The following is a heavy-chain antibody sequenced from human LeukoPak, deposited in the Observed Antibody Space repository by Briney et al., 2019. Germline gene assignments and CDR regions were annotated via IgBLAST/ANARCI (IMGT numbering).Heavy chain of an antibody. D-gene: IGHD2-15*01. CDR1: GFTFSSYW. CDR2: IKQDGSEK. Sequence: GGFLRLSCAASGFTFSSYWMSWVRQAPGKGLEWVANIKQDGSEKYYVDSVKGRFTISRGNAKNSLYLQMNSLRAEDTAVYYCARAISGGRNYYYYYYMDVWGKGTTVTISS. J-gene: IGHJ6*03. CDR3: ARAISGGRNYYYYYYMDV. V-gene: IGHV3-7*04.